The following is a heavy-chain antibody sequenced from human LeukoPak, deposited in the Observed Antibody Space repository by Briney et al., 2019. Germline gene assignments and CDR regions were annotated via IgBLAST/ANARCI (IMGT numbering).Heavy chain of an antibody. J-gene: IGHJ5*02. CDR3: ARRISWSGYYYSRFDP. Sequence: PSETLSLTCAVYGGSFSGYYWSWIRQPPGKGLEWIGEINHSGSTNYNPSLKSRVTISVDTSKNQFSLKLSSVTAADTAVYYCARRISWSGYYYSRFDPWGQGTLVTVSS. CDR2: INHSGST. D-gene: IGHD3-22*01. CDR1: GGSFSGYY. V-gene: IGHV4-34*01.